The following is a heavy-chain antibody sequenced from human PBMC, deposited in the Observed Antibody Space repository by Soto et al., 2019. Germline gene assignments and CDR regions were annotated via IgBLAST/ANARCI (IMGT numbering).Heavy chain of an antibody. J-gene: IGHJ5*02. V-gene: IGHV5-51*01. Sequence: PGESLKISCKGSGYSFTSYWIGWVRQMPGKGLDWMGIIYPGDSDTRYSPSFQGQVTISADKSISTAYLQWSSLKASDTAMYYCARKAIGSSYIDWFDPWGQGTLVTVSS. D-gene: IGHD6-6*01. CDR1: GYSFTSYW. CDR2: IYPGDSDT. CDR3: ARKAIGSSYIDWFDP.